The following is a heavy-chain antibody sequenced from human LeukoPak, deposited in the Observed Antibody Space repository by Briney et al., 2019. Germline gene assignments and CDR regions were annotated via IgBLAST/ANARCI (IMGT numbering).Heavy chain of an antibody. V-gene: IGHV3-21*01. CDR1: GFTFSSYS. CDR2: ISSSSSYI. D-gene: IGHD3-10*01. CDR3: AKVAKYYYGSETYYFFEH. Sequence: GGSPRLSCAASGFTFSSYSMNWVRQAPGKGLEWVSSISSSSSYIYYADSVKGRFTISRDNAKNSLYLQVNSLRVGDTAVYYCAKVAKYYYGSETYYFFEHWGQGTPVTASS. J-gene: IGHJ4*02.